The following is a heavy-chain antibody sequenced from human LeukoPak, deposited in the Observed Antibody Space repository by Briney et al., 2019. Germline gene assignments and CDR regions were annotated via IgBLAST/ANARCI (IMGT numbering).Heavy chain of an antibody. V-gene: IGHV4-4*07. Sequence: SEALSLTCTVSGGSISSFYWSWIRQPAGKGLEWIGRIYTSGSTDYNPSLKSRVTMSVDTSKNQFSLKLSSVTAADTAVYYCARDVRYCSSTSCSYMDVWGKGTTVTVSS. CDR2: IYTSGST. J-gene: IGHJ6*03. CDR3: ARDVRYCSSTSCSYMDV. CDR1: GGSISSFY. D-gene: IGHD2-2*01.